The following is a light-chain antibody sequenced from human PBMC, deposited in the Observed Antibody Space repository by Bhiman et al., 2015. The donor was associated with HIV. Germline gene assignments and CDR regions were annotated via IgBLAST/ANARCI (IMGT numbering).Light chain of an antibody. V-gene: IGLV2-14*03. J-gene: IGLJ2*01. CDR3: SSYTSSTGA. CDR2: DVS. Sequence: QSALTQPASVSGSPGQSITISCTGTSSDVGGYNYVSWYQQHPGKAPKLMIYDVSQRPSGVSNRFSGLQAEDEADYYCSSYTSSTGAFGGGTKLTVL. CDR1: SSDVGGYNY.